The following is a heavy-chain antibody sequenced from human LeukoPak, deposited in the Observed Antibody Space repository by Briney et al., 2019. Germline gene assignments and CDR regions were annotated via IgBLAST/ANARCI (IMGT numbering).Heavy chain of an antibody. CDR3: ARDGNIEYSGYDYFDY. CDR2: IIPIFGTA. D-gene: IGHD5-12*01. V-gene: IGHV1-69*05. J-gene: IGHJ4*02. Sequence: GASVKVSCKASGGTFSSYAISWVRQAPGQGLEWMGRIIPIFGTANYAQKFQGRVTITTDESTSTAYMELSSLRSEDTAVYYCARDGNIEYSGYDYFDYWGQGTLVTVSS. CDR1: GGTFSSYA.